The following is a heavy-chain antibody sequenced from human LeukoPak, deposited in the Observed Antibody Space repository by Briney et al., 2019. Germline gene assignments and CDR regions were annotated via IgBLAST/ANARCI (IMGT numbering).Heavy chain of an antibody. D-gene: IGHD3-22*01. V-gene: IGHV4-59*08. CDR3: ARHLYESRGQASFDY. Sequence: PSETLSLTCTVSGGSISRFHWSWIRQPPGKGLEWIGYISYSGSTNYNPSLKSRVTISVGTSQNQFSLKLSSVTASDTAMYYCARHLYESRGQASFDYWGQGTLVTVSS. J-gene: IGHJ4*02. CDR1: GGSISRFH. CDR2: ISYSGST.